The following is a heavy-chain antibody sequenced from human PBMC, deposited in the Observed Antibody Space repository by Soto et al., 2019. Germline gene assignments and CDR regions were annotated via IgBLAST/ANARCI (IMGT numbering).Heavy chain of an antibody. D-gene: IGHD6-25*01. CDR3: ASAAGSPLYNFDS. V-gene: IGHV3-11*06. CDR2: ISNRGTYT. J-gene: IGHJ4*02. CDR1: AFTFKDYY. Sequence: QVQLVESGGGLVKPGGSLTLSCTASAFTFKDYYMTWIRQAPGKGLEWISYISNRGTYTHYADSVKGRFTISRDNAKNAVYLHMSSLSAEDTALYYCASAAGSPLYNFDSWGQGTQVTVSS.